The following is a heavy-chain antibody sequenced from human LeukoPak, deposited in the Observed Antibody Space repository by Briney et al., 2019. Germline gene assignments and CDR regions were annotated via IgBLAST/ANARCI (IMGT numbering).Heavy chain of an antibody. J-gene: IGHJ4*02. Sequence: PSETLSLTCTVSGGSISSGGYYWSWIRQHPGKGLEWIGYIYYSGSTYYNPSLKSRVTISADTSKNQFSLKLSSVTAADTAVYYCAGGKGIAAAGTFDYWGQGTLVTVSS. V-gene: IGHV4-31*03. CDR1: GGSISSGGYY. D-gene: IGHD6-13*01. CDR2: IYYSGST. CDR3: AGGKGIAAAGTFDY.